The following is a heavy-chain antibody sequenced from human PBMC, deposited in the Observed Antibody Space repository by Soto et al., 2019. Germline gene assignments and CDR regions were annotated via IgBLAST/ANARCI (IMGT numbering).Heavy chain of an antibody. CDR2: IWYDGSNK. D-gene: IGHD6-13*01. Sequence: GGSLRLSCAASGFTFSSYGMHWVRQAPGKGLEWVAVIWYDGSNKYYADSVKGRLTLSRDNSKNTLYLQMNSLRAEDTAVYDCARERGSSGYLGGGYYGMDVWGQGTTVTVSS. V-gene: IGHV3-33*01. J-gene: IGHJ6*02. CDR1: GFTFSSYG. CDR3: ARERGSSGYLGGGYYGMDV.